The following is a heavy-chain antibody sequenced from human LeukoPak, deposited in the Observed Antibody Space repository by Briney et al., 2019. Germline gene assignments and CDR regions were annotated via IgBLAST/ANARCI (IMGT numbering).Heavy chain of an antibody. J-gene: IGHJ4*02. CDR2: IKEDGSVK. Sequence: GGSLRLSCGASGFTFSAYWMTWVRQAPGKGLEWVANIKEDGSVKYYVDSVKGRFTISRDNAKNSLYLQMNSLRAEDTAVYYCARAINGGPLDYWGQGTLVTVSS. CDR1: GFTFSAYW. CDR3: ARAINGGPLDY. V-gene: IGHV3-7*01. D-gene: IGHD4-23*01.